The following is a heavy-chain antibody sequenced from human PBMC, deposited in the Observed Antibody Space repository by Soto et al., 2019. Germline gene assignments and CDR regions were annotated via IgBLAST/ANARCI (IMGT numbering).Heavy chain of an antibody. CDR1: GGSISSSSYY. J-gene: IGHJ5*02. V-gene: IGHV4-39*01. Sequence: QLQLQESGPGLVKPSETLSLTCTVSGGSISSSSYYWGWIRQPPGKGLEWIGSIYYSGSTYYNPSLKSRVTISVDTSKNQFSLKLSSVTAADTAVYYCARQGMVRGVIQNWFDPWGQGTLVTVSS. CDR3: ARQGMVRGVIQNWFDP. CDR2: IYYSGST. D-gene: IGHD3-10*01.